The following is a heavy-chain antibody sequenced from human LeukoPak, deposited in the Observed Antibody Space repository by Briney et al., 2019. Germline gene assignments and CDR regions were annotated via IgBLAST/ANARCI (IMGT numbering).Heavy chain of an antibody. CDR1: GFTFSNYG. J-gene: IGHJ6*02. V-gene: IGHV3-33*05. CDR2: VAFDGSNE. D-gene: IGHD4-17*01. Sequence: GGSLRLSCAASGFTFSNYGVHWVRQGPGKGLEWVAVVAFDGSNEYYADSVKGRFTISRDNSKNTLYLQMNSLRAEDTAVYYCARVGAAVTTSSFYYCMDVWGQGTTVTVSS. CDR3: ARVGAAVTTSSFYYCMDV.